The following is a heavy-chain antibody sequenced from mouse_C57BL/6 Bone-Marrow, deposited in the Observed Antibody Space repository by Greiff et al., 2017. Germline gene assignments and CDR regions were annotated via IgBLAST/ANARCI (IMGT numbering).Heavy chain of an antibody. J-gene: IGHJ1*03. CDR3: ARDYGSSYWYFDV. D-gene: IGHD1-1*01. Sequence: VQLQQSGPELVKPGASVKLSCKASGYTFTSYDINWVKQRPGQGLEWIGWIYPRAGSTKYNEKFKGKATLTVDTSSSTAYMELHSLTSEASAVYFCARDYGSSYWYFDVWGTGTTVTVSS. V-gene: IGHV1-85*01. CDR1: GYTFTSYD. CDR2: IYPRAGST.